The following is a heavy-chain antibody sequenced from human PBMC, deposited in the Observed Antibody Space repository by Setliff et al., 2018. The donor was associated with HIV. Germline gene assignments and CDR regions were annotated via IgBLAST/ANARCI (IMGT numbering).Heavy chain of an antibody. V-gene: IGHV3-23*01. CDR3: AKGRYSSGANYYYYYMDV. CDR1: GFTFSNYW. CDR2: ISGSGSKT. Sequence: GGSLRLSCEASGFTFSNYWMNWVRQAPGKGLEWVSGISGSGSKTYYADSVKGRFTISRDNSKNTLYLQMNSLRAEDTAVYYCAKGRYSSGANYYYYYMDVWGKGTTVTVSS. J-gene: IGHJ6*03. D-gene: IGHD6-19*01.